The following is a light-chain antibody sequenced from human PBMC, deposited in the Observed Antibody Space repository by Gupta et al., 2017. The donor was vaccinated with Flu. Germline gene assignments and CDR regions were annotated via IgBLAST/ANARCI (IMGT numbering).Light chain of an antibody. CDR1: QSFNSDY. CDR2: GAS. Sequence: EIVLTQSPGTLSLSPGDRATLSCRASQSFNSDYLAWYQHKPGQSPWLLIYGASSRTTGVPDRFSGSGSGTDFTLTINGLEPEDFAVYYCQQYANSPRTFGQGTKVEIK. CDR3: QQYANSPRT. J-gene: IGKJ1*01. V-gene: IGKV3-20*01.